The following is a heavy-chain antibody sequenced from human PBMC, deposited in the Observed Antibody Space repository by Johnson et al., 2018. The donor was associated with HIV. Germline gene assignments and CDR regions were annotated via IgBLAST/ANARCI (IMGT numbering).Heavy chain of an antibody. Sequence: QLVESGGVVVQPGGSLRLSCAASGFTFDDYTMHWVRQAPGKGLEWVSLISWDGGSTYYADSVKGRFTISRDNSKNSLYLQMNSLRTEDTALYYCTTEWWEAFDVWGHGTLVTVSS. CDR3: TTEWWEAFDV. CDR1: GFTFDDYT. D-gene: IGHD2-15*01. CDR2: ISWDGGST. J-gene: IGHJ3*01. V-gene: IGHV3-43*01.